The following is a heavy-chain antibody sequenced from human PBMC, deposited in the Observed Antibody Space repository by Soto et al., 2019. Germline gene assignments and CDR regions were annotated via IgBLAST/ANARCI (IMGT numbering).Heavy chain of an antibody. V-gene: IGHV3-30-3*01. CDR3: ARAYSYGCLDV. CDR1: GFTLSNYA. D-gene: IGHD5-18*01. CDR2: MSYDGSNK. Sequence: QVQLVESGGGVVQPGRSLRLSCVVSGFTLSNYAMFWVRQAPGKGLDWVAVMSYDGSNKNYPDSVKGRFTISRDNSNNTLSLQMNTLRPDDTAVYYCARAYSYGCLDVWGQGTTVTVSS. J-gene: IGHJ6*02.